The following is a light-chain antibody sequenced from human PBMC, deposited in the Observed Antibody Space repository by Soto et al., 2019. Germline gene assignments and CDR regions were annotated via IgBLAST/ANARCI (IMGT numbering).Light chain of an antibody. CDR3: QHYDSFSST. V-gene: IGKV1-5*01. J-gene: IGKJ1*01. Sequence: DIQMTQSPSTLSASVGDRVSITCRASQSISSWLAWYQQKPGKAPELLIYDASSLESGVPSRFSGSGSGTEFTLTISSLQPDDFATYYCQHYDSFSSTFGQGTKVDIK. CDR2: DAS. CDR1: QSISSW.